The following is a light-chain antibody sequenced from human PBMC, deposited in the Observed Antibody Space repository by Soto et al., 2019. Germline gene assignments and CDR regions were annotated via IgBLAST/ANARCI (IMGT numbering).Light chain of an antibody. CDR2: DAS. CDR3: QQYNSYLGT. J-gene: IGKJ1*01. V-gene: IGKV1-5*01. CDR1: QSINNW. Sequence: DIQMTQSPSTLTASVGDRVTITCRASQSINNWLAWYQQKPGKAPKLLIYDASSLESGVPSRFSGSGSGTEFTLTISSLQPDDFATYYCQQYNSYLGTFGQGTKVDIK.